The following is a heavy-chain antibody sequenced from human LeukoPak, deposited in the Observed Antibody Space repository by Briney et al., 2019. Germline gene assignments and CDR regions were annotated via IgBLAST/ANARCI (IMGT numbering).Heavy chain of an antibody. Sequence: GGSLRLSCAASGFTFSSNAMSWVPQAPLKRPERVSTISGTGGGTYYAVSVKGRFTISRDNSKNTLYLQMNSLRVADTALYYCAKGSSMEAAGRYYDYGMDVWGQGTTVTVSS. CDR3: AKGSSMEAAGRYYDYGMDV. J-gene: IGHJ6*02. V-gene: IGHV3-23*01. CDR1: GFTFSSNA. CDR2: ISGTGGGT. D-gene: IGHD6-13*01.